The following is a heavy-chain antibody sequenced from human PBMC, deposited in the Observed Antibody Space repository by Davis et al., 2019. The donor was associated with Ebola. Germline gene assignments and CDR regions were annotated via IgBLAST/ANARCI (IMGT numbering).Heavy chain of an antibody. CDR3: AKDSRYCSSTSCYPLYYYGMDV. J-gene: IGHJ6*02. V-gene: IGHV3-30*02. Sequence: GESLKISCAASGFTFSSYGMHWVRQAPGKGLEWVAVIWYDGSNKYYADSVKGRFTISRDNSKNTLYLQMNSLRAEDTAVYYCAKDSRYCSSTSCYPLYYYGMDVWGQGTTVTVSS. CDR1: GFTFSSYG. CDR2: IWYDGSNK. D-gene: IGHD2-2*01.